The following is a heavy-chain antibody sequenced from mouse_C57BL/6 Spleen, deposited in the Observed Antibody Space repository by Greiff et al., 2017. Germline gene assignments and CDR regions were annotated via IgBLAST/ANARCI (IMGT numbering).Heavy chain of an antibody. CDR3: ARRDYGSFFAY. J-gene: IGHJ3*01. CDR2: IYPGAGDT. V-gene: IGHV1-82*01. CDR1: GYAFSSSW. Sequence: VMLVESGPELVKPGASVKISCKASGYAFSSSWMNWVKQRPGKGLEWIGRIYPGAGDTNYNGKFEGKATLTADKSSSTAYMQLSSLTSEDSAVYFCARRDYGSFFAYWGQGTLVTVSA. D-gene: IGHD1-1*01.